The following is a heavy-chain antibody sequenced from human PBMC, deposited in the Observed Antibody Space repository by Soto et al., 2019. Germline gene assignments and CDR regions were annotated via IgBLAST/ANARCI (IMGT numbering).Heavy chain of an antibody. V-gene: IGHV3-33*01. Sequence: GGSLRLSCAASGFTFSSYGMHWVRQAPGKGLEWVAVIWYDGSNKYYADSVKGRFTISRDNSKNTLYLQMNSLRAEDTAVYYCASTTGPGNAFDIWGQGTMVTVSS. CDR2: IWYDGSNK. CDR3: ASTTGPGNAFDI. CDR1: GFTFSSYG. D-gene: IGHD1-1*01. J-gene: IGHJ3*02.